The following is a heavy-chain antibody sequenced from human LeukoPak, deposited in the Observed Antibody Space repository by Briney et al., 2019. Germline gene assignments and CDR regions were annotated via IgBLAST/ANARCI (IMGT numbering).Heavy chain of an antibody. V-gene: IGHV5-51*01. CDR2: IYPGDSDT. D-gene: IGHD2-2*01. J-gene: IGHJ6*02. CDR1: GYSFTSYW. CDR3: ARLGYCSSTSCYAGDYYYGMDV. Sequence: GESLKISCKGSGYSFTSYWIGWVRQMPGKGLEWMGIIYPGDSDTRYSPSFQGQVTISADKSISTAYLQWSSLKASDTAVYYCARLGYCSSTSCYAGDYYYGMDVWGQGTTVTVSS.